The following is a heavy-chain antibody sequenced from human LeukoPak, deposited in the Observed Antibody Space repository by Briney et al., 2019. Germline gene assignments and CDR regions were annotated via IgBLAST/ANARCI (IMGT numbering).Heavy chain of an antibody. CDR2: IYSGGNT. V-gene: IGHV3-53*01. Sequence: GGSLRLSCAVSGFTVSSNYMSWVRQAPGKGLEWVSVIYSGGNTYYADSVKGRFTFSRDNSKNSLYLQMNSLRAEDTALYHCARDLKPYYYDSSGYSYGDAFDIWGQGTMVTVSS. D-gene: IGHD3-22*01. CDR3: ARDLKPYYYDSSGYSYGDAFDI. J-gene: IGHJ3*02. CDR1: GFTVSSNY.